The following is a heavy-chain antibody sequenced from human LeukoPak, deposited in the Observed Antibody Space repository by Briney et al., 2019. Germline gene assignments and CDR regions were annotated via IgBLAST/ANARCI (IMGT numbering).Heavy chain of an antibody. CDR2: IIPIFGTA. CDR1: GGTFSSYA. Sequence: SVKVSCKASGGTFSSYAISWVRQAPGQGLEWMGGIIPIFGTANYAQKFQGRVTITADESTSTAYMELNSLRSEDTAVYYCARRYCTNGVCLWSLYGMDVWGQGTTVTVSS. V-gene: IGHV1-69*13. D-gene: IGHD2-8*01. J-gene: IGHJ6*02. CDR3: ARRYCTNGVCLWSLYGMDV.